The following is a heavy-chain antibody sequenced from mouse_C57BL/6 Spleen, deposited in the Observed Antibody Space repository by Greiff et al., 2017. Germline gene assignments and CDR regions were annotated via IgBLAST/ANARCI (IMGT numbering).Heavy chain of an antibody. CDR1: GYTFTSYW. CDR2: IYPGSGST. Sequence: QVQLQQPGAELVKPGASVKMSCKASGYTFTSYWITWVKQRPGQGLEWIGDIYPGSGSTNYNEKFKSEATLTVDTSSSTAYMQLSSLTSEDSAVYYCARYYYYGSSPYYFDYWGQGTTLTVSS. D-gene: IGHD1-1*01. J-gene: IGHJ2*01. CDR3: ARYYYYGSSPYYFDY. V-gene: IGHV1-55*01.